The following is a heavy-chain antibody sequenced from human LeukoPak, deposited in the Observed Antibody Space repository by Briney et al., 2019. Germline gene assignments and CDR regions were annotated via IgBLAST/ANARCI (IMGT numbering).Heavy chain of an antibody. D-gene: IGHD5-18*01. CDR1: GYTFTGYY. J-gene: IGHJ4*02. CDR2: INPNSGAT. CDR3: ARGPYSYGPVFDY. V-gene: IGHV1-2*02. Sequence: ASVKVSCKASGYTFTGYYMHWVRQAPGQGLEWMGWINPNSGATNYAQKFQGRVTMTRDTSISTAYMELSRLRSDDTAVYHCARGPYSYGPVFDYWGQGTLVTVSS.